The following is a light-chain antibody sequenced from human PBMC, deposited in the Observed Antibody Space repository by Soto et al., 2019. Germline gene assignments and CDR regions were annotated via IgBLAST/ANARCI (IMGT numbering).Light chain of an antibody. CDR3: QQYSNWPRT. CDR1: RSISSN. CDR2: GAS. Sequence: EIVMTQAPATLSVSGGDRVTLSIRASRSISSNPAWYQQRPAQAPRLLIYGASTRATDIAPRFSGSGSGTEFILTISSLQSEDFAIYYCQQYSNWPRTFGQGTRWIS. J-gene: IGKJ1*01. V-gene: IGKV3-15*01.